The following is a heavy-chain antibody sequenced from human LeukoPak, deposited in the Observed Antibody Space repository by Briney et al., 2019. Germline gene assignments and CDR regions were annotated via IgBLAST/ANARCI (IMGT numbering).Heavy chain of an antibody. CDR1: GGSISSYY. D-gene: IGHD3-10*01. J-gene: IGHJ6*03. Sequence: SETLSLTCTVSGGSISSYYWSWIRQPPGKGLEWIGYINYSGSTNSNPSLKSRVTISVDTSKNQFSLRLSSMTAADTAVYYCAASKKYGSGSYYVYYMDVWGKGTTVTISS. CDR2: INYSGST. CDR3: AASKKYGSGSYYVYYMDV. V-gene: IGHV4-59*01.